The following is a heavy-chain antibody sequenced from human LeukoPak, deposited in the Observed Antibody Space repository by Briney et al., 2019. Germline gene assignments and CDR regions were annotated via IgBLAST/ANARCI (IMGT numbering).Heavy chain of an antibody. J-gene: IGHJ2*01. D-gene: IGHD2-15*01. CDR3: AKGWRRYFDL. Sequence: GGSLRLSCAASGFYFSNYAMHWVRQAPGKGLEWLAYIRYDAGNKYYADSVKGRFTISRDNSKNTVYLEMNDLRAEDTAGYYCAKGWRRYFDLWGRGTVVTVSS. CDR2: IRYDAGNK. CDR1: GFYFSNYA. V-gene: IGHV3-30*02.